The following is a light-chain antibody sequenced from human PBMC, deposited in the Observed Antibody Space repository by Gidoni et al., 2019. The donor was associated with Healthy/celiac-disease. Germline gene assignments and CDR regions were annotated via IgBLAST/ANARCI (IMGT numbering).Light chain of an antibody. J-gene: IGKJ4*01. Sequence: EIVLRKSPATLSLSPGERATLSCRASQSVSSYLAWYHQKPGQAPRLLIYDASNRATGIPARFSGSGSGTDFTLTISSLEPEDFAVYYCQPRSNWPLTFGGGTKVEIK. V-gene: IGKV3-11*01. CDR3: QPRSNWPLT. CDR1: QSVSSY. CDR2: DAS.